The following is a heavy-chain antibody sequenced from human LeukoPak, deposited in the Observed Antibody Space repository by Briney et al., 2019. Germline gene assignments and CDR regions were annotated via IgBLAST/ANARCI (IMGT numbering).Heavy chain of an antibody. CDR2: ISGYNGHT. V-gene: IGHV1-18*01. D-gene: IGHD3-22*01. CDR1: GYTFTSYG. J-gene: IGHJ4*02. Sequence: ASVKVSCKASGYTFTSYGISWVRQAPGQGLEWMGWISGYNGHTNYAEKLQGRVTMTTDTSTSTAYMELRSLRSDDTAVFYCARESQIRYYYDRSGYYYGAMDYWGQGSLVTVSS. CDR3: ARESQIRYYYDRSGYYYGAMDY.